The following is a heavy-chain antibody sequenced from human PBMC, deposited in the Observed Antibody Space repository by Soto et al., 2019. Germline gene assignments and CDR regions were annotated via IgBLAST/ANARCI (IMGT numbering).Heavy chain of an antibody. CDR2: ISSSGCTA. CDR1: GFTFSRFE. J-gene: IGHJ4*02. CDR3: TRAAWFPYLSFY. V-gene: IGHV3-48*03. D-gene: IGHD3-10*01. Sequence: GGSLRLSCAASGFTFSRFELQWVRQAPGKGLEWISYISSSGCTAYYASSVEGRFTISRDNANNSVYLQMDSLRAEDTALYYCTRAAWFPYLSFYWGQGALVTVSS.